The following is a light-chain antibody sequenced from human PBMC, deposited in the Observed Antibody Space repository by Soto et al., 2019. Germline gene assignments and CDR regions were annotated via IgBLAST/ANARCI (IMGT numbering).Light chain of an antibody. CDR1: QSVNSY. Sequence: EIVLTQSPGTLSVSPGERATLSCRASQSVNSYLAWYQQKPGQAPRLLIYDASNRATGIPARFSGSGSGTDFTLTVSSLEPEDFGVYYCQQYDRSPWTFGQGTKVDIK. J-gene: IGKJ1*01. V-gene: IGKV3-11*01. CDR2: DAS. CDR3: QQYDRSPWT.